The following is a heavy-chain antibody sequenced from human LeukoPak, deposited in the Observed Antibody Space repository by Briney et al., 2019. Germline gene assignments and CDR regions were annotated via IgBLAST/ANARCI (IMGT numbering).Heavy chain of an antibody. CDR1: GYTLTAYY. V-gene: IGHV1-2*02. J-gene: IGHJ4*02. Sequence: ASVKVSCKASGYTLTAYYLHWVRQAPGQGLEWMGWINPSSGGTNYEQNFQGRVTMTGDTSISTAYMELSSLTSDDTAVYYCARGVNDGFPYYFDYWGQGTLVTDSS. D-gene: IGHD3-10*01. CDR3: ARGVNDGFPYYFDY. CDR2: INPSSGGT.